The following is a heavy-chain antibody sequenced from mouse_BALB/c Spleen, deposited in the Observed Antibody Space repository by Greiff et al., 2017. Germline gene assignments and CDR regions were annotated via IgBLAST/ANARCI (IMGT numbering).Heavy chain of an antibody. D-gene: IGHD2-10*02. CDR2: ISTYYGDA. CDR1: GYTFTDYA. V-gene: IGHV1-67*01. Sequence: QVQLKESGPELVKPGASVKMSCKASGYTFTDYAMHWVKQSHAKSLEWIGVISTYYGDASYNQKFKGKATMTVDKSSSTAYMELARLTSEDSAIYYCAREYGNPAWFAYWGQGTLVTVSA. J-gene: IGHJ3*01. CDR3: AREYGNPAWFAY.